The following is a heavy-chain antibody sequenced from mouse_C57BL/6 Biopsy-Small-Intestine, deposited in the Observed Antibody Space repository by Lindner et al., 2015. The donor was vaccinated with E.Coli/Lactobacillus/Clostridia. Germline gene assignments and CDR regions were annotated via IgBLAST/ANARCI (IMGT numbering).Heavy chain of an antibody. CDR1: GYTFDNYG. D-gene: IGHD1-1*01. CDR3: ARDCLRRYSSSWYYFDY. V-gene: IGHV1-7*01. J-gene: IGHJ2*01. Sequence: SVKVSCKPSGYTFDNYGISWVRQAPGQGLEWMGWISAYNGDTKYAQKLQGRVTMTTDTSTSTAYMELRGLRSDDTAVYYCARDCLRRYSSSWYYFDYWGQGTLVTVSS. CDR2: ISAYNGDT.